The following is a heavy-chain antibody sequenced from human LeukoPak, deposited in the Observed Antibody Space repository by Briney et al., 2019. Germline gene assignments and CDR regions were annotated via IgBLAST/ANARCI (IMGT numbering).Heavy chain of an antibody. CDR2: INSDGSTT. CDR1: GFTFSSSW. CDR3: ARDIRNYYGSGNYWGAFDI. J-gene: IGHJ3*02. D-gene: IGHD3-10*01. V-gene: IGHV3-74*01. Sequence: PGGSLRLSCAASGFTFSSSWMHWVRQAPGKGLVWVSRINSDGSTTSYADSVKGRFTISRDNAKNTLYLQMNSLRDEDTAVYYCARDIRNYYGSGNYWGAFDIWGQGTVVTVSS.